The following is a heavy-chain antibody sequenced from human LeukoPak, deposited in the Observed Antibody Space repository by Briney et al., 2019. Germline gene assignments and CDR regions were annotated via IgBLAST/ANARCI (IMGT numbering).Heavy chain of an antibody. V-gene: IGHV3-48*04. CDR3: TRSGDGAFDN. D-gene: IGHD3-10*01. CDR1: GFTFSSYA. J-gene: IGHJ3*02. CDR2: ISRSSETT. Sequence: GGSLRLSCAASGFTFSSYAMSWVRQAPGKGLEWVSYISRSSETTHYADSVKGRFTISRDNAKNSLYLQMNSLRVDDTAVYYCTRSGDGAFDNWGPGTMVTVSS.